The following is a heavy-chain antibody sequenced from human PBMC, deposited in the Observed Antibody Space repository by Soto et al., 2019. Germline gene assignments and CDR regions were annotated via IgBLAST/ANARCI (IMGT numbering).Heavy chain of an antibody. CDR2: IDGSSDYT. J-gene: IGHJ4*02. V-gene: IGHV3-11*06. CDR3: ARDLRFSSTNYFDF. Sequence: ILSCTASGFLFTDYYMSWIRQPPGKGLEWLAYIDGSSDYTNSADSVKGRFTISRDNAKNSVFLQMNNLRADDTAVYYCARDLRFSSTNYFDFWGRGTLVTVSS. CDR1: GFLFTDYY. D-gene: IGHD2-8*01.